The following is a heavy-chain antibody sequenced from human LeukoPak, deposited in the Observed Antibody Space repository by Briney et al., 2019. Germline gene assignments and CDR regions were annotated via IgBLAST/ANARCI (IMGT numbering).Heavy chain of an antibody. CDR2: IGNSGEIE. Sequence: GGSLTLSCEASGLILRGHAMSWVRQAPGKGLEWVSGIGNSGEIERYADSVKGRFTISRDNFRNTVYLEMRSLRPEDTAVYYCAKGYSSGWTPFDYWGQGTQVTVSS. J-gene: IGHJ4*02. CDR1: GLILRGHA. V-gene: IGHV3-23*01. D-gene: IGHD6-19*01. CDR3: AKGYSSGWTPFDY.